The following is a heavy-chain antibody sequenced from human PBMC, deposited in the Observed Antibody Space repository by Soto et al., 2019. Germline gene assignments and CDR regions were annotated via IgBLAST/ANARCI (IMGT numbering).Heavy chain of an antibody. CDR1: GYTFTEFD. D-gene: IGHD3-3*01. CDR2: MNTNTGNT. Sequence: ASVKVSCKTSGYTFTEFDINWVRQAPGQGLEWMGWMNTNTGNTGYAQKFQGRVTMTRDTSISTAYMELRRLRSEDTAVYYCARVVRFFGGHAGYWGQGTLVTVSA. J-gene: IGHJ4*02. V-gene: IGHV1-8*01. CDR3: ARVVRFFGGHAGY.